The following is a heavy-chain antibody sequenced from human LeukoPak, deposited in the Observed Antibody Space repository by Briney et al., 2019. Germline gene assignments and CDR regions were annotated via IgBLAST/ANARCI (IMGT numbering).Heavy chain of an antibody. J-gene: IGHJ3*01. D-gene: IGHD3-22*01. CDR2: IIPTLGTT. Sequence: SSVKVSCKASGDTFSSYAISWLRQAPGQGLEWMGGIIPTLGTTNYAQNFQGRVTITADESTSTLYTELRSLRSEDTAIYYCARDDYYDSSAYRENPFDVWGQGTMVTVSS. CDR3: ARDDYYDSSAYRENPFDV. V-gene: IGHV1-69*13. CDR1: GDTFSSYA.